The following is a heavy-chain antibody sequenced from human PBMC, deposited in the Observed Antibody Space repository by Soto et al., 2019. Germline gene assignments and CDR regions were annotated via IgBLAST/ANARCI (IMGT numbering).Heavy chain of an antibody. D-gene: IGHD3-16*01. CDR2: IWSDGTNE. CDR3: ARDHSGGGSISEDGYFDL. CDR1: GFTFSNYG. J-gene: IGHJ2*01. Sequence: QVQLVESGGGVVQPGGSLRLSCAASGFTFSNYGLDWVGQAPGKGLEWVAVIWSDGTNEYYADSVKGRFTISRDNSKNTLYLRMNSLRAEDTAVYYCARDHSGGGSISEDGYFDLWGRGTLVTVSS. V-gene: IGHV3-33*01.